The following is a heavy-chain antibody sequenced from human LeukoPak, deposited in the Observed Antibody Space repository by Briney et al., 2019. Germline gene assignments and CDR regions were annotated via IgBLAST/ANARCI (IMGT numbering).Heavy chain of an antibody. CDR1: GFIFSHYG. J-gene: IGHJ4*01. D-gene: IGHD4-11*01. CDR2: IWSDGSKR. V-gene: IGHV3-33*01. CDR3: ARDAQRGFDYSNSLKY. Sequence: PGGSLRLSCEASGFIFSHYGMHWVRQAPGKGLEWGAVIWSDGSKRFYAGSVKGRFTISRDNSQNTVFLQMDSLRAEDTAMYYCARDAQRGFDYSNSLKYWGHGTLVTVSS.